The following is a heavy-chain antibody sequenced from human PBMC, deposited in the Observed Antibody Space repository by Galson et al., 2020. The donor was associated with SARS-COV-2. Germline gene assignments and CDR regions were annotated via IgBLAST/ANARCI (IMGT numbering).Heavy chain of an antibody. V-gene: IGHV1-69*06. CDR1: GGTFSSYA. CDR3: ARVAAAGGEVGHCFDY. D-gene: IGHD6-13*01. Sequence: SVKVSCKASGGTFSSYAISWVRQAPGQGLEWMGGIIPIFGTANYAQKFQGRVTITADKSTSTAYMELSSLRSEDTAVYYCARVAAAGGEVGHCFDYWGQGTLVTVSS. J-gene: IGHJ4*02. CDR2: IIPIFGTA.